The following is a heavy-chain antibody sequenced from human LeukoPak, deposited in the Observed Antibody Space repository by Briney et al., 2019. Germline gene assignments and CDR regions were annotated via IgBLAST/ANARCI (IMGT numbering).Heavy chain of an antibody. V-gene: IGHV1-69*13. CDR3: ASHFGVRPFDY. D-gene: IGHD3-10*01. CDR2: IIPIFGTA. CDR1: GGTFSSYA. J-gene: IGHJ4*02. Sequence: GASVKVSCKASGGTFSSYAISRVRQAPGQGLEWMGGIIPIFGTANYAQKFQGRVTITADEPTSTAYMELSSLRSEDTAVYYCASHFGVRPFDYWGQGTLVTVSS.